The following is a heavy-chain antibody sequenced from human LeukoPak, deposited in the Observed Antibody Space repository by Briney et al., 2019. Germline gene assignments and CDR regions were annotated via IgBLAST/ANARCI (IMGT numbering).Heavy chain of an antibody. CDR2: ISSNGGST. J-gene: IGHJ6*03. CDR1: GFTFSSYA. V-gene: IGHV3-64*01. CDR3: AKDTVRVTTIRRVPHYMDV. D-gene: IGHD5-12*01. Sequence: GGSLRLSCAASGFTFSSYAMHWVRQAPGKGLEYVSAISSNGGSTYYANSVKGRFTISRDNSKNTLYLQMGSLRAEDTALYYCAKDTVRVTTIRRVPHYMDVWGKGTTVTISS.